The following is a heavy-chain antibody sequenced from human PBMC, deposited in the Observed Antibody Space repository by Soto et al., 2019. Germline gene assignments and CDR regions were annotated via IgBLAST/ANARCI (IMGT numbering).Heavy chain of an antibody. Sequence: EVQLVESGGGLGKPGGSLRLSCAASGFTFSSYSMNWVRQAPGKGLEWVSSISSSSSYIYYADSVKGRFTISRDNDKNSLYLQMNSLRAEDTAVYYCARPKYSSGWSTDYWGQGTLVTVSS. J-gene: IGHJ4*02. D-gene: IGHD6-19*01. CDR3: ARPKYSSGWSTDY. V-gene: IGHV3-21*01. CDR1: GFTFSSYS. CDR2: ISSSSSYI.